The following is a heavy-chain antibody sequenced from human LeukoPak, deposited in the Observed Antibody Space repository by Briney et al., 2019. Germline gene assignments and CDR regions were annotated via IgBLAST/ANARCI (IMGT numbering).Heavy chain of an antibody. D-gene: IGHD3-3*01. CDR1: GYTFTDYY. Sequence: ASAKVSCKASGYTFTDYYMHWVRQAPGQGLEWMGWINPNSGGTNYAQKFQGRVTMTRDTSISTAYMELSRLRSDDTAVYYCARGGGAVFGVVNDWGQGTLVTVSS. V-gene: IGHV1-2*02. CDR2: INPNSGGT. CDR3: ARGGGAVFGVVND. J-gene: IGHJ4*02.